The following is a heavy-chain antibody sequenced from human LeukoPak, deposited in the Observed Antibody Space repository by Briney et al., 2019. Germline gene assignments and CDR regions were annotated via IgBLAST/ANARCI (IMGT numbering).Heavy chain of an antibody. J-gene: IGHJ3*02. Sequence: KPSETLSLTCAVYGGSFSGYYWSWIRQPPGKGLEWIGEINHSGSTNYNPSLKSRVTISVDTSKNQFSLNLSSLTAADTAVYYCARGGTAVIAPYAFDIWGQGTMVTVSS. CDR2: INHSGST. CDR3: ARGGTAVIAPYAFDI. D-gene: IGHD4-23*01. CDR1: GGSFSGYY. V-gene: IGHV4-34*01.